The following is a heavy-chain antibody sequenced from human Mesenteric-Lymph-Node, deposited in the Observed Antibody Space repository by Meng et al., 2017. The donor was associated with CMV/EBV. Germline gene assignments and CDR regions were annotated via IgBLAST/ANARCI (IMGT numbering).Heavy chain of an antibody. Sequence: LSLTCAASGFTFSNFALNWVRQAPGKGLEWVSYISSSGSTIYYADSVKGRFTISRDNAKNSLYLQMNSLRAEDTAVYYCASQYYDFWSGPDTIDYWGQGTLVTVSS. J-gene: IGHJ4*02. V-gene: IGHV3-48*03. CDR3: ASQYYDFWSGPDTIDY. CDR2: ISSSGSTI. CDR1: GFTFSNFA. D-gene: IGHD3-3*01.